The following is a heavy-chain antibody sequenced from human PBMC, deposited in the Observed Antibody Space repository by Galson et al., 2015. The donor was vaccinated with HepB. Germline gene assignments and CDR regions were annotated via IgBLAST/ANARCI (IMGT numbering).Heavy chain of an antibody. Sequence: SVKVSCKASGYTFTSYAMHWVRRAPGQRLEWMGWINAGNSNTKYSQKFQGRVTITRDTSASTSYMELSSLRSEDTAVYYCARDTEVGAYYMDVWGKGTTVTVSS. V-gene: IGHV1-3*01. J-gene: IGHJ6*03. CDR3: ARDTEVGAYYMDV. CDR1: GYTFTSYA. CDR2: INAGNSNT. D-gene: IGHD1-26*01.